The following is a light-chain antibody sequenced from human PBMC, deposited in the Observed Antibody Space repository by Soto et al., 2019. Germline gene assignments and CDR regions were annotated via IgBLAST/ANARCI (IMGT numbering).Light chain of an antibody. CDR1: QSVNIW. J-gene: IGKJ1*01. Sequence: DIQMTQSPSTLSASVGDRVTISCRASQSVNIWLAWYQQKPGKAPKLLISKASSLESGVPSRFSGSGSGTEFTLTISSLQPDDFATYYCQQYNNLWTFGQGTKVEIK. CDR3: QQYNNLWT. V-gene: IGKV1-5*03. CDR2: KAS.